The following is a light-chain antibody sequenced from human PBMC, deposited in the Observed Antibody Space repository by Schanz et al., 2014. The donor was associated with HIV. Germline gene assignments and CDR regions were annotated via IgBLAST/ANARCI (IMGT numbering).Light chain of an antibody. V-gene: IGKV3-20*01. CDR3: QQDGSS. CDR2: GAS. Sequence: EIVLTQSPGTLSLFPGERAALSCRASQTITSNFLAWYQQRPGQAPRLLIYGASNRATGVPDRFSGSGSGTDFILTISRLEPEDFAVYYCQQDGSSFGPGTKVEIK. CDR1: QTITSNF. J-gene: IGKJ3*01.